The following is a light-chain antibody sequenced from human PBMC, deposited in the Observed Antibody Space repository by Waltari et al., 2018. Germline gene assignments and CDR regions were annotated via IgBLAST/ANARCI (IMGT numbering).Light chain of an antibody. Sequence: DIVMTQSPLSLPVSPGESASISCSSSQSLLHSSGYTFLDWYVQKPGQAPQLLIFLVSDGASGVPDRFSGSGSGTDFTLKISRVEAEDVGLYYCMQARQTPWTFGQGTKVEIK. CDR2: LVS. CDR1: QSLLHSSGYTF. CDR3: MQARQTPWT. V-gene: IGKV2-28*01. J-gene: IGKJ1*01.